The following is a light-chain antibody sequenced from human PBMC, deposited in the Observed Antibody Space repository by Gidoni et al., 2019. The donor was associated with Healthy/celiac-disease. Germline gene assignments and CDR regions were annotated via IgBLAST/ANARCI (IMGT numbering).Light chain of an antibody. CDR2: KAS. CDR1: QSISSW. V-gene: IGKV1-5*03. J-gene: IGKJ2*04. Sequence: DIQMTQSPSTLSASVGDRVTITCRASQSISSWLAWYQQKPGKAPKLLIYKASSLESGVPSRFSGSGSGTEFTLTISSLQPDDFATYYCKQYNSYSPSSFGQGTKLEIK. CDR3: KQYNSYSPSS.